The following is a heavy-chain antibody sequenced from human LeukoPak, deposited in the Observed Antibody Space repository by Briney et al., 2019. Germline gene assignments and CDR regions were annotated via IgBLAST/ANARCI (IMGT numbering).Heavy chain of an antibody. J-gene: IGHJ4*02. CDR1: GYTFTSYA. D-gene: IGHD3-22*01. CDR3: ARENYYDSSGAPNGY. V-gene: IGHV1-69*13. Sequence: SVKVSCKASGYTFTSYAISWVRQAPGQGLEWMGGIIPIFGTANYAQKFQGRVTITADESTSTAYMELSSLRSEDTAVYYCARENYYDSSGAPNGYWGQGTLVTVSS. CDR2: IIPIFGTA.